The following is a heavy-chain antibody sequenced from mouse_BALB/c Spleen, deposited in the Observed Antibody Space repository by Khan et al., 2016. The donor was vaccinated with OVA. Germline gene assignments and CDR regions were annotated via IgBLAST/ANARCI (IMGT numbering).Heavy chain of an antibody. Sequence: EVELVESGGGLVKPGGSLKLSCAASGFTFSNYGVSWVRQTPEKRLEWVASISSGDTTYYPDSVKGRFTISRDNARNILYLQMSSLRSEDTAMYXWARDYWFTYWGQGTLVTVSA. V-gene: IGHV5-6-5*01. CDR3: ARDYWFTY. CDR1: GFTFSNYG. J-gene: IGHJ3*01. CDR2: ISSGDTT.